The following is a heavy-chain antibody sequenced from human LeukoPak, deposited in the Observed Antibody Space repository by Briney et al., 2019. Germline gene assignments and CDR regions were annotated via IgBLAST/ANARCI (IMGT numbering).Heavy chain of an antibody. V-gene: IGHV3-48*04. J-gene: IGHJ4*02. CDR2: MSTSSSTI. CDR3: ARAYCSSTSCSYFDY. D-gene: IGHD2-2*01. CDR1: GFMFSTYS. Sequence: PGGSLRLSCAASGFMFSTYSMNWVRQAPGKGLEWVSYMSTSSSTIYYADSVKGRFTIARDNAKNSLNLQMNSLRAEDTAVYYCARAYCSSTSCSYFDYWGQGTLVTVSS.